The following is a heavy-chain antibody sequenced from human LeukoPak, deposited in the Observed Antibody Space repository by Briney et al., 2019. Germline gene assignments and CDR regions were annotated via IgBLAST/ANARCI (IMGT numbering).Heavy chain of an antibody. Sequence: SETLSLTCTVSGGTISYYYWSWIRQSPGKGLEWIGYIYYSGTTNYNPSLKSRVTISVDTSKNQFSLQLRSVIAADTAVYYCAREDPQTTVPEGMDVWGQGTTVTISS. CDR3: AREDPQTTVPEGMDV. CDR2: IYYSGTT. V-gene: IGHV4-59*01. J-gene: IGHJ6*02. D-gene: IGHD4-17*01. CDR1: GGTISYYY.